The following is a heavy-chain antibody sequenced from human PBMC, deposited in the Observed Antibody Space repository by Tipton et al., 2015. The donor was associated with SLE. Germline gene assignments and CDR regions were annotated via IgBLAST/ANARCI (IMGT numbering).Heavy chain of an antibody. V-gene: IGHV3-7*01. CDR1: GFRFSDYW. D-gene: IGHD5-18*01. J-gene: IGHJ4*02. Sequence: GSLRLSCAASGFRFSDYWMSWVRQAPGKGLEWVANIKKDGSQKYYVDSVKGRFTISRDNANESLYLQINNLRVEDTAVYYCTADTPRDYWGQGTLVTVSS. CDR2: IKKDGSQK. CDR3: TADTPRDY.